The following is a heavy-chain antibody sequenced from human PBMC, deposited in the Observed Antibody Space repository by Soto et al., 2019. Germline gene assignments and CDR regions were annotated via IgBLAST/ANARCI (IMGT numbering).Heavy chain of an antibody. D-gene: IGHD5-18*01. V-gene: IGHV3-74*01. CDR2: VNTHGSTT. Sequence: EVQLVESGGGLVQPGGSLRLSCAASGFTFSSYWMHWVHQAPGKGLVWLSRVNTHGSTTNYADSVKGRFTISRENAENALYLQINSLRAEDTAVYYCARGSYHSFWFDYWGQGTLVTVSS. CDR1: GFTFSSYW. CDR3: ARGSYHSFWFDY. J-gene: IGHJ4*02.